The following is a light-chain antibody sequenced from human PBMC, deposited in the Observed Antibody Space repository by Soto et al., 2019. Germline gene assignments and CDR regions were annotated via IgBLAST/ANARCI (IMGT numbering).Light chain of an antibody. V-gene: IGKV3-20*01. CDR1: QSVSSSY. CDR2: GAS. J-gene: IGKJ1*01. Sequence: IVLTQSPGTLSLSPGERATLSCRAGQSVSSSYLAWYQQKPGQAPRLLIYGASSKATGIPDRFSGSGSGTDFTLTISRLEPEDFAVYYCQQYGSSPGTFGQGTKVDIK. CDR3: QQYGSSPGT.